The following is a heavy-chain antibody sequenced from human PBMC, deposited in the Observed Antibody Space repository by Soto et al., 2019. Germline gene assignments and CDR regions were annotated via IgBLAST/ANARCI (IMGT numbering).Heavy chain of an antibody. CDR2: ISGSGGST. CDR1: GFTFSSYA. CDR3: AKDSDYKYYDSSLDAFDI. V-gene: IGHV3-23*01. Sequence: PGGSLRLSCAASGFTFSSYAMSWVRQAPGKGLEWVSAISGSGGSTYYADSVKGRFTISRDNSKNTLYLQMNSLRAEDTAVYYCAKDSDYKYYDSSLDAFDIWGQGTMVTVSS. J-gene: IGHJ3*02. D-gene: IGHD3-22*01.